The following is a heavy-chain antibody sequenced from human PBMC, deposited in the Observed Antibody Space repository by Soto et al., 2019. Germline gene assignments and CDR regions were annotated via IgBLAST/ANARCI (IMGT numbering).Heavy chain of an antibody. Sequence: SGPTLVKPAETITLTCTVSGFSLSDSRMVVSWIRHPPRKALEWLAHIFSNDEKSYSTSLKSRLTISKDTSKSQVVLTMSNMDPVDTATYYCARIGDDFWSGYRTIYYYYGMDVCGQGT. CDR1: GFSLSDSRMV. CDR2: IFSNDEK. CDR3: ARIGDDFWSGYRTIYYYYGMDV. J-gene: IGHJ6*02. V-gene: IGHV2-26*01. D-gene: IGHD3-3*01.